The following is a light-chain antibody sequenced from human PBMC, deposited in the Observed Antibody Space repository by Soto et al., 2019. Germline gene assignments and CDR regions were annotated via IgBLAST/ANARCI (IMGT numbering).Light chain of an antibody. J-gene: IGKJ2*01. CDR3: HLHT. Sequence: PGTLAVSSWERNTLSCRASQSVSSSYLAWYQQKPGQAPRLLIYGASTRATGIPARFSGSGSGTEFTLRMSRLLFPSFSADHRHLHT. V-gene: IGKV3-20*01. CDR2: GAS. CDR1: QSVSSSY.